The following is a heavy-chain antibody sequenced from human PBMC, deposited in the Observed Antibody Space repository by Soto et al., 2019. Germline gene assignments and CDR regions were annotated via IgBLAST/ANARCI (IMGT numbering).Heavy chain of an antibody. CDR2: IYSGGST. V-gene: IGHV3-53*04. CDR3: ARAMSSAVALYYFDY. CDR1: GFTVSSNY. D-gene: IGHD6-19*01. Sequence: GGSLRLSCAASGFTVSSNYMSWVRQAPGKGLEWVSVIYSGGSTYYADSVKGRFTISRHNSKNTLYLQMNSLRAEDTAVYYCARAMSSAVALYYFDYWGQGTLVTVS. J-gene: IGHJ4*02.